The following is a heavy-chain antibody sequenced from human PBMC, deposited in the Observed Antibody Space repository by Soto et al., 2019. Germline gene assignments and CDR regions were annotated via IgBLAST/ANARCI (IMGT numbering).Heavy chain of an antibody. V-gene: IGHV1-8*01. CDR1: GYTFTSYD. J-gene: IGHJ6*02. CDR3: ARGLRFLEWLTKYYYGMDV. CDR2: MNPNSGNT. D-gene: IGHD3-3*01. Sequence: ASVKVSCKASGYTFTSYDINWVRQATGQGLEWMGWMNPNSGNTGYAQKFQGRVTMTRNTSISTAYMELSSLRSEDTAVYYCARGLRFLEWLTKYYYGMDVWGQGTTVTVSS.